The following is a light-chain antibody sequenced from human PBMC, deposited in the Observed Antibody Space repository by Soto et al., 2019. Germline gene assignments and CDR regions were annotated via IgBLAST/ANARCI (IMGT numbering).Light chain of an antibody. CDR1: SSNIGATA. J-gene: IGLJ3*02. V-gene: IGLV1-44*01. CDR3: AAWDDSLNGPV. Sequence: QSVLTQPPSASGTPGQRVTISCSGSSSNIGATAVNWYQQFPRTAPKVLIYSNDQRPSGVPGRFSGSKSGTSASLAISGLQSEDEADYYCAAWDDSLNGPVFGGGTKLTVL. CDR2: SND.